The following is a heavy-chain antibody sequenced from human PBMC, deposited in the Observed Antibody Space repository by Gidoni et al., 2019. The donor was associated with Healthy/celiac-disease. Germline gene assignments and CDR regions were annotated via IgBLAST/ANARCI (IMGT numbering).Heavy chain of an antibody. CDR3: ARERVVVSYYYYGMDV. D-gene: IGHD3-22*01. J-gene: IGHJ6*02. CDR2: IKQDGSEK. Sequence: EVQLGESGGGFVQPGGSLRLSCAASGCTFSSNWMSWLRQAPGKGLEWVANIKQDGSEKYYVDSVKGRFTISRDNAKNSLYLQMNSLRAEDTAVYYCARERVVVSYYYYGMDVWGQGTTVTVSS. CDR1: GCTFSSNW. V-gene: IGHV3-7*03.